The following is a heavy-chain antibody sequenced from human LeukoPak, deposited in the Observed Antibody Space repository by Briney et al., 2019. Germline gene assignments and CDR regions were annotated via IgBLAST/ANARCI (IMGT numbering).Heavy chain of an antibody. V-gene: IGHV3-23*01. CDR2: LRVSGSST. CDR3: AKVAPYGNYVFDR. Sequence: PGVSLRLSWAASGFTFSSYGMHWFRQAPGKGLQWFSGLRVSGSSTYFADSVKGRFTISRDNSKNTLYLQMNSLGAEDTAVYYCAKVAPYGNYVFDRWGQGTLVTVSS. D-gene: IGHD3-10*02. CDR1: GFTFSSYG. J-gene: IGHJ4*02.